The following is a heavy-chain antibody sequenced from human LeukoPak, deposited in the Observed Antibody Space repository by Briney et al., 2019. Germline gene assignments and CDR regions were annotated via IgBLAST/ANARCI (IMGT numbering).Heavy chain of an antibody. CDR3: ARLGSSSSID. D-gene: IGHD6-6*01. Sequence: PSETLSLTCTVSGGSISSGTYYWSWIRQPPGKGLEWIGEINHSGSTNYNPSLKSRVTISVDTSKNQFSLKLSSVTAADTAVYYCARLGSSSSIDWGQGTLVTVSS. J-gene: IGHJ4*02. V-gene: IGHV4-39*07. CDR1: GGSISSGTYY. CDR2: INHSGST.